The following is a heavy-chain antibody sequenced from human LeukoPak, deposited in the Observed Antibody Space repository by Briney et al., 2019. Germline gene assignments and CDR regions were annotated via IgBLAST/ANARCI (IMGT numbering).Heavy chain of an antibody. CDR3: EVAGTNPHYFDY. V-gene: IGHV4-39*01. D-gene: IGHD6-19*01. CDR1: GGSISSSSYY. J-gene: IGHJ4*02. Sequence: SETLSLTCTVSGGSISSSSYYWGWIRQPPGKGLEWIGSIYYSGSTYYNPSLKSRVTISVDTSKNQFSLKLSSVTAADTAVYYCEVAGTNPHYFDYWGQGTLVTVSS. CDR2: IYYSGST.